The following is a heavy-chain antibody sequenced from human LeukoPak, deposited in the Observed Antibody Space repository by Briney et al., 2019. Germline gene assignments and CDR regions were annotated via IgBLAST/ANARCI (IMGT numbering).Heavy chain of an antibody. D-gene: IGHD3-10*01. CDR2: IKGDGSEK. CDR3: VGYGSGSYYNYYMDV. Sequence: PGGSLRLSCAASGFTFSDYWMTWVRQAPGKGLEWVANIKGDGSEKYYVDSVKGRFTISRDNAKNSLYLQMNSLRAEDTAVYYCVGYGSGSYYNYYMDVWGKGTTVTVSS. V-gene: IGHV3-7*01. J-gene: IGHJ6*03. CDR1: GFTFSDYW.